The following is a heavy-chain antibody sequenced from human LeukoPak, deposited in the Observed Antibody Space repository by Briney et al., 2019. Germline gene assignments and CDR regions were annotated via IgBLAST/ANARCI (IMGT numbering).Heavy chain of an antibody. CDR1: GGTFSSYA. D-gene: IGHD2-21*02. V-gene: IGHV1-69*04. CDR3: ARDVSLAYCGGDCSLNDYYYGMDV. J-gene: IGHJ6*02. CDR2: IIPILGIA. Sequence: GSSVKVSCKASGGTFSSYAISWVRQAPGQGLEWMGRIIPILGIANYAQKFQGRVTITADKSTSTAYMELSSLRSEDTAVYYCARDVSLAYCGGDCSLNDYYYGMDVWGQGTTVTVSS.